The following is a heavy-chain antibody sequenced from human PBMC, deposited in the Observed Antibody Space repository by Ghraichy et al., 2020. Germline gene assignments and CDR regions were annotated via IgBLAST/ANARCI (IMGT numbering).Heavy chain of an antibody. CDR1: GGSISSTNYF. D-gene: IGHD5-18*01. CDR3: ARRLLVLQLGMDV. V-gene: IGHV4-39*01. J-gene: IGHJ6*03. CDR2: ISYSGST. Sequence: SETLSLTCIVSGGSISSTNYFWGWIRQPPGKGLEWIGSISYSGSTYYNPSLKSRVTISVDTSKNQFSLKLSSVTAADTAVYYCARRLLVLQLGMDVWGKGTTVTVSS.